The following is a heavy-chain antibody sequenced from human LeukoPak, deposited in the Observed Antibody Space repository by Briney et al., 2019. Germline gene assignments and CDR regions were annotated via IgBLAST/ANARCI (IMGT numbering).Heavy chain of an antibody. CDR2: ISTYNGNT. D-gene: IGHD5-12*01. V-gene: IGHV1-18*01. J-gene: IGHJ4*02. Sequence: GASVKVSCKASGYTFTSYGISWVRQAPGQGLEWMGWISTYNGNTNSAQKFQGRGTITTDTSTSTAYMDLRSLRSDDTAVYYCATFSYGGSEEDFDYWGQGTLVTVSS. CDR1: GYTFTSYG. CDR3: ATFSYGGSEEDFDY.